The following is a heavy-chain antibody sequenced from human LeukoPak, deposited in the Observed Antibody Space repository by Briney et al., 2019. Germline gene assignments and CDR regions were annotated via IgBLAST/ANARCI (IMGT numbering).Heavy chain of an antibody. D-gene: IGHD3-22*01. CDR1: GGTFSSYA. J-gene: IGHJ4*02. CDR2: INPNSGGT. Sequence: GASVTVSCKASGGTFSSYAISWVRQAPGQGLEWMGRINPNSGGTNYAQKFQGRVTMTRDTSISTVYMELSRLRSDDTAVYYCARVGYYESSGYYEYWGQGTLVTVSS. V-gene: IGHV1-2*06. CDR3: ARVGYYESSGYYEY.